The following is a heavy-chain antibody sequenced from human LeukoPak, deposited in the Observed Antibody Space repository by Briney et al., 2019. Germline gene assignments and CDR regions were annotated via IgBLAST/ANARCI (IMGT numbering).Heavy chain of an antibody. J-gene: IGHJ4*02. CDR1: GYTFTYYY. CDR2: INPNSGGT. CDR3: AREGDVTRGGLDY. Sequence: ASVMVSCKASGYTFTYYYIHWVRQAPGQGLEWMGWINPNSGGTNYPQRFQGRVTMTRDTSINTVYMYLSSLRSDDTAVYYCAREGDVTRGGLDYWGQGTLVTVSS. D-gene: IGHD5-24*01. V-gene: IGHV1-2*02.